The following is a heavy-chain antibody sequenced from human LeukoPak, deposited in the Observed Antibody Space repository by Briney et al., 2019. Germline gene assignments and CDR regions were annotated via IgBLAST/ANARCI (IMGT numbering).Heavy chain of an antibody. CDR1: GYTFTGYY. J-gene: IGHJ6*03. D-gene: IGHD3/OR15-3a*01. CDR2: INPNSGDT. V-gene: IGHV1-2*02. Sequence: GSSVKVSCKASGYTFTGYYMHWVRQVPGQGLERMGWINPNSGDTHYAQKFQGRVTMTRDTSISTAYMELSRLRSDDTAVYYCARGGLVILPVYYYYYMDVWGKETTVTISS. CDR3: ARGGLVILPVYYYYYMDV.